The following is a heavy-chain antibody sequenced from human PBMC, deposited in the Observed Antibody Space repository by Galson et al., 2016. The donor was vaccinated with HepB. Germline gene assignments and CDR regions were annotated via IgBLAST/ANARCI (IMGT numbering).Heavy chain of an antibody. Sequence: SLRLSCAASGFTFDDYALHWVRLAPGKGLEWVSSITWNSGDKVYADSVKGRFTISRDNAKNSLYLQMNSLRSEDTALYYCARDVKWALTGPFDYWGHGTLVTVSS. V-gene: IGHV3-9*01. J-gene: IGHJ4*01. CDR3: ARDVKWALTGPFDY. CDR1: GFTFDDYA. D-gene: IGHD3-9*01. CDR2: ITWNSGDK.